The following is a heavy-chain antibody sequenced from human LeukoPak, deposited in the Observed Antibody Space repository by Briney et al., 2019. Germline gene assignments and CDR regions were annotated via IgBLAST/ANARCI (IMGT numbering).Heavy chain of an antibody. V-gene: IGHV4-34*01. D-gene: IGHD4-17*01. J-gene: IGHJ4*02. CDR1: GGSFSGYY. CDR2: INHNGTT. CDR3: ARYTVTVDY. Sequence: SETLSLTCAVYGGSFSGYYWSWIRQPPGKGLEWIGEINHNGTTNYNPSLKSRVTISVDTSKNQFSLKLSSVTAADTAVYYCARYTVTVDYWGQGTLVTVSS.